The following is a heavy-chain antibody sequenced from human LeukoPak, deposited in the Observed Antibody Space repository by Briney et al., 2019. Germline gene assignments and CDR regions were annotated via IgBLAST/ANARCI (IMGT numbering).Heavy chain of an antibody. J-gene: IGHJ4*02. V-gene: IGHV3-7*01. D-gene: IGHD5-18*01. CDR2: IKQDGSEK. CDR3: ARDLSGIAGYTYGRGIDY. CDR1: GFTFSSYA. Sequence: GGSLRLSCAASGFTFSSYAMSWVRQAPGKGLEWVANIKQDGSEKYYVDAVKGRFTISRDNAKTSLYLQMNSLRAEDTAVYYCARDLSGIAGYTYGRGIDYWGQGTLVTVSS.